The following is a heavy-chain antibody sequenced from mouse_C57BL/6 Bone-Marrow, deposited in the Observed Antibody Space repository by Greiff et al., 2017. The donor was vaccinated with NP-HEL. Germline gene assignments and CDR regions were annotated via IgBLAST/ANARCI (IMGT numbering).Heavy chain of an antibody. J-gene: IGHJ4*01. V-gene: IGHV3-8*01. Sequence: DVQLQESGPGLAKPSQTLSLSCSVTGYSITSDCWTWIRNFPGNKLEYMGSIISRGSTYYNPSLKSRISRTRDTSKNQYYLQLKSVTTEDTATYYCARRLRFAYYAMGYRGQGTAVTVAS. D-gene: IGHD1-1*01. CDR3: ARRLRFAYYAMGY. CDR1: GYSITSDC. CDR2: IISRGST.